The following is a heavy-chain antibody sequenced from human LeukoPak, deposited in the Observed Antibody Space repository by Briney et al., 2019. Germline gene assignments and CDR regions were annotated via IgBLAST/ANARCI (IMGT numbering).Heavy chain of an antibody. J-gene: IGHJ5*02. CDR2: IIPIFGTA. V-gene: IGHV1-69*05. Sequence: SVKVSCKASGGTFSSYAISWVRQAPGQGLEWMGGIIPIFGTANYAQKFQGRVTITTDESTSTAYMELSSLRSDDTAVYYCARTPPPEHYYDSSGGWFDPWGQGTLVTVSS. CDR1: GGTFSSYA. D-gene: IGHD3-22*01. CDR3: ARTPPPEHYYDSSGGWFDP.